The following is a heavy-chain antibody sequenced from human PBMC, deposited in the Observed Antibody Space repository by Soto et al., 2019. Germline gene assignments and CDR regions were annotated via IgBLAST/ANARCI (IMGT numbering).Heavy chain of an antibody. J-gene: IGHJ4*02. V-gene: IGHV1-69*06. CDR3: ASTRYGVDY. CDR2: IIPIFGTA. D-gene: IGHD3-16*01. CDR1: GGTFSSYA. Sequence: ASVKVSCKASGGTFSSYAISWVRQAPGQGLEWMGGIIPIFGTANYAQKFQGRVTITADKSTSTAYMELSSLRSEDTAVYYCASTRYGVDYWGQGTLVTAPQ.